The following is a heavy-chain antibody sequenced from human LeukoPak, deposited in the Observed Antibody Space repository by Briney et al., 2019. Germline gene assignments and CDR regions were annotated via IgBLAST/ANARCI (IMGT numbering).Heavy chain of an antibody. J-gene: IGHJ4*02. D-gene: IGHD6-13*01. V-gene: IGHV4-4*07. CDR2: IYTSGST. CDR3: ARDQRYSSSWELDY. Sequence: SSETLSLTCTVSGGSISSYYWSWIRQPAGKGLEWIGRIYTSGSTNYNPSLKSRVTMSVDTSKNKFSLKLSSVTAADTAVYYCARDQRYSSSWELDYWGQGTLVTVSS. CDR1: GGSISSYY.